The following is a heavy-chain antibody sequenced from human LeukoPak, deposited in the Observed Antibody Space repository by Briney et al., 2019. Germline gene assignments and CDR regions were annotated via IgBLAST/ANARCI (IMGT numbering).Heavy chain of an antibody. D-gene: IGHD3-10*01. CDR3: AKDLILWFGELLDAFDI. CDR1: GFTFSSYA. CDR2: ISGSGGST. J-gene: IGHJ3*02. V-gene: IGHV3-23*01. Sequence: GGSLRLSCAASGFTFSSYAMSWVRQAPGKGLEWVSAISGSGGSTYYADSVKGRFTISRDNSKNTLYLQMNSLRAEDTAVYYCAKDLILWFGELLDAFDIWGQGTMVTVSS.